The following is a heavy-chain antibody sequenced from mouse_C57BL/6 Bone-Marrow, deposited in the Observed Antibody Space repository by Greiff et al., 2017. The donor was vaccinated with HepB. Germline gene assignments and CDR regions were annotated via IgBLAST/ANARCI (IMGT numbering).Heavy chain of an antibody. CDR3: ARITYYYGSSYDAMDY. CDR1: GFTFSDYG. CDR2: ISSGSSTI. Sequence: DVKLVESGGGLVKPGGSLKLSCAASGFTFSDYGMHWVRQAPEKGLEWVAYISSGSSTIYYADTVKGRFTISRDNAKNTLFLQMTRLRSEDTAMYYCARITYYYGSSYDAMDYWGQGTSVTVSS. J-gene: IGHJ4*01. D-gene: IGHD1-1*01. V-gene: IGHV5-17*01.